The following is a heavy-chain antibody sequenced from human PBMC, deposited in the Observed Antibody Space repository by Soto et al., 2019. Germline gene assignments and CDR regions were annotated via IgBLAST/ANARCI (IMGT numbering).Heavy chain of an antibody. CDR2: INAGSGNT. CDR3: ANDIIVIPGEKGLDY. Sequence: ASVKVSCKASGYTSPNYGMHWVRQAPGQRLEWMGWINAGSGNTKYSQKFQGRITITRDTSASTVYMELSSLRSEDTAVYYCANDIIVIPGEKGLDYWGQGALVTVSS. CDR1: GYTSPNYG. J-gene: IGHJ4*02. D-gene: IGHD2-2*01. V-gene: IGHV1-3*01.